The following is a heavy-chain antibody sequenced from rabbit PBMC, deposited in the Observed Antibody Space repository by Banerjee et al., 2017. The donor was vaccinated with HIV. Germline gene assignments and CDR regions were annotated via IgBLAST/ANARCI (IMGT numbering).Heavy chain of an antibody. D-gene: IGHD1-1*01. V-gene: IGHV1S45*01. J-gene: IGHJ6*01. CDR2: IANGDGST. Sequence: QEQLEESGGDLVKPEGSLTLTCKASGFSFSSYWMSWVRQAPGKGLEWIACIANGDGSTYYATWAKGRFTISKTSSTTVTLQMTSLTAADTATYFCARWSSAAYLGLWGPGTLVTVS. CDR3: ARWSSAAYLGL. CDR1: GFSFSSYW.